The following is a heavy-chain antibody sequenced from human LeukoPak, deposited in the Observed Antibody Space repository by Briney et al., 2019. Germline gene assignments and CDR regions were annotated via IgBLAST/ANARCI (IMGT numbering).Heavy chain of an antibody. CDR3: ARTLTFGGVIVNNYFDY. CDR2: ISAYNGNT. Sequence: ASVKVSCKASGYTFTSYGISWVRQAPGQGLEWMGWISAYNGNTNYAQKLQGRVTMTTDTSTSTAYMELRSLRSDDTAVYYCARTLTFGGVIVNNYFDYWGQGTLVTVSS. J-gene: IGHJ4*02. V-gene: IGHV1-18*01. D-gene: IGHD3-16*02. CDR1: GYTFTSYG.